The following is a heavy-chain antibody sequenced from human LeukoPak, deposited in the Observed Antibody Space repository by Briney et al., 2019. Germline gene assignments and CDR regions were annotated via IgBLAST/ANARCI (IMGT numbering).Heavy chain of an antibody. Sequence: GESLKISCKGSGYSFTTYWIGWVRQMPGRTLEWIGIIYPGGSEVRYSPSLQGQVTISADKSISTAYLQWSSLKASDNAIYYCARYPPGYYGMGVWGQGVTVTV. V-gene: IGHV5-51*01. J-gene: IGHJ6*02. CDR2: IYPGGSEV. CDR1: GYSFTTYW. CDR3: ARYPPGYYGMGV.